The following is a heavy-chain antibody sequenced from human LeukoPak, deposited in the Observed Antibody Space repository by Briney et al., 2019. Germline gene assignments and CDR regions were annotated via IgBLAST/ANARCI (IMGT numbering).Heavy chain of an antibody. CDR3: AREGLDRKQLWLHYFDY. V-gene: IGHV3-30*04. CDR1: GFTFSSYA. J-gene: IGHJ4*02. CDR2: ISYDGSNK. Sequence: PGRSLRLSCAASGFTFSSYAMHWVRQAPGKGLEWVAVISYDGSNKYYADSVKGRFTISRDNSKNTLYLQMNSLRAEDTAVYYCAREGLDRKQLWLHYFDYWGQGTLVTVSS. D-gene: IGHD5-18*01.